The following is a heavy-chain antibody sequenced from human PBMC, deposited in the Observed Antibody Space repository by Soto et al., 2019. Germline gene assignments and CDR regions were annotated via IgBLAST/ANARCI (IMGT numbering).Heavy chain of an antibody. D-gene: IGHD3-10*01. CDR1: GFIFSQYP. CDR3: ATDAITLIISGAQGS. V-gene: IGHV3-30-3*01. J-gene: IGHJ5*02. CDR2: ISYDGTKK. Sequence: PGGSLRLSCAASGFIFSQYPMHWVRQAPGKGLEWVSVISYDGTKKYYADSVKGRFTISRDTSTDTLYLQMNSLRPDDTAVYYCATDAITLIISGAQGSWGQGTLVTVSS.